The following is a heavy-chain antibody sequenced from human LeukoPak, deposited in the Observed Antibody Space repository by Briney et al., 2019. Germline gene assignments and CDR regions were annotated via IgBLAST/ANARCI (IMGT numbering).Heavy chain of an antibody. CDR1: GGSISSYY. D-gene: IGHD2-21*02. Sequence: PSETLSLTCTVSGGSISSYYWSWIRQPPGKGLEWIGYIYYSGSTNYNPSLKSRVTISVGTSKNQFSLKLSSVTAADTAVYYCARVGTFHYYGMDVWGQGTTVTVSS. CDR2: IYYSGST. J-gene: IGHJ6*02. V-gene: IGHV4-59*08. CDR3: ARVGTFHYYGMDV.